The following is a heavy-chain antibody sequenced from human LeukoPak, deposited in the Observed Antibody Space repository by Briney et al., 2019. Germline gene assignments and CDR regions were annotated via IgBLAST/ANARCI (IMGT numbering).Heavy chain of an antibody. CDR1: GGSISSYY. D-gene: IGHD3-10*01. CDR3: ARADYGSGSTYYYYYGMDV. J-gene: IGHJ6*04. CDR2: IYYSGST. V-gene: IGHV4-59*01. Sequence: SETLSLTCTVSGGSISSYYWSWIRQPPGKGLEWIGYIYYSGSTNYNPSLKSRVTISVDTSKHQFSLKLSSVTAADTAVYYCARADYGSGSTYYYYYGMDVWGEGTTVTVSS.